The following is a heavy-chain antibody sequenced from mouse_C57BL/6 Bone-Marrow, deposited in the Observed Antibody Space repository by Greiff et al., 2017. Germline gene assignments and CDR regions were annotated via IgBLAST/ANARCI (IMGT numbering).Heavy chain of an antibody. CDR1: GYTFTDYY. CDR3: ARSGLYYFDY. CDR2: IYPGSGNT. D-gene: IGHD1-3*01. V-gene: IGHV1-76*01. J-gene: IGHJ2*01. Sequence: QVQLQQSGAELVRPGASVKLSCKASGYTFTDYYINWVKQRPGQGLEWIARIYPGSGNTYYNGKFKGKATLTAEKSSSTAYMQLSSLTSEDSAVYFCARSGLYYFDYWDQGTTLAVSS.